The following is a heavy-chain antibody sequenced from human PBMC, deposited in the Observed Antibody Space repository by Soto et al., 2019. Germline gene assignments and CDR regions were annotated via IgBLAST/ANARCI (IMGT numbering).Heavy chain of an antibody. Sequence: SETLSLTCAVSGGSISSGGYSWSWIRQPPGKGLEWIGYIHRSGSTYYNPSLKSRVTISVDRSKNQFSLKLSSVTAADTAVYYCARVAALRGVIGGGWFDPWGQGTLVTVSS. CDR1: GGSISSGGYS. J-gene: IGHJ5*02. CDR2: IHRSGST. D-gene: IGHD3-10*01. V-gene: IGHV4-30-2*01. CDR3: ARVAALRGVIGGGWFDP.